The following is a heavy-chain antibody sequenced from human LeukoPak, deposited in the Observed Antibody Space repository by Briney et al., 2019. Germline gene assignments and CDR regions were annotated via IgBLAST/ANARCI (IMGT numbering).Heavy chain of an antibody. Sequence: GGSLRLSCAASGFTFINYAMTWVRQAPGKGLEWVSAIRGSGSNTYYADSVKGRFTISRDNSKNTLYLQMNSLRVEDTAIYYCGPSLGELSQSSLFDYWGQGTLVTVPS. D-gene: IGHD3-16*02. CDR1: GFTFINYA. V-gene: IGHV3-23*01. CDR2: IRGSGSNT. CDR3: GPSLGELSQSSLFDY. J-gene: IGHJ4*02.